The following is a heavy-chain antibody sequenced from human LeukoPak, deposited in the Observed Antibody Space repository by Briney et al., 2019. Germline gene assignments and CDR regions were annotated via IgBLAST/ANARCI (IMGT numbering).Heavy chain of an antibody. CDR3: ARVSYSNYEDY. J-gene: IGHJ4*02. Sequence: PGGSLRLSWAASGFTFSSYAMHWVRQAPGKGLEWVAVISYDGSNKYYADSVKGRFTISRDNSKNTLYLQMNSLRAEDTAVYYCARVSYSNYEDYWGQGTLVTVSS. CDR2: ISYDGSNK. V-gene: IGHV3-30-3*01. D-gene: IGHD4-11*01. CDR1: GFTFSSYA.